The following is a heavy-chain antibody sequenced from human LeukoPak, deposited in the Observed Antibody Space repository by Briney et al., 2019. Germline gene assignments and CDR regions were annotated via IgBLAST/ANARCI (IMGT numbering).Heavy chain of an antibody. CDR2: IIPIFGIA. V-gene: IGHV1-69*04. D-gene: IGHD2-15*01. CDR3: ARDNPDYSPWDYYYYGMDV. CDR1: GGTFSSYA. Sequence: SVKVSCKASGGTFSSYAISWVRQAPGQGLEWMGRIIPIFGIANYAQKFQGRVTITADKSTSTAYMELSSLRSEDTAVYYCARDNPDYSPWDYYYYGMDVWGQGTTATVSS. J-gene: IGHJ6*02.